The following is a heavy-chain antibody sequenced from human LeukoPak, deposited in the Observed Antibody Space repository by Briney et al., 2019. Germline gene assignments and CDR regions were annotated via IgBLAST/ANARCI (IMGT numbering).Heavy chain of an antibody. CDR1: GYTFTSYG. Sequence: ASVKVSCKASGYTFTSYGISWVRQAPGQGLEWMGWISAYNGNTNYAQKLQGRVTMTTDTSTSTAYMELRSLRSDDTAVYYCARVVWFGELFNYYGMDAWGKGTTVTVSS. J-gene: IGHJ6*04. CDR2: ISAYNGNT. CDR3: ARVVWFGELFNYYGMDA. D-gene: IGHD3-10*01. V-gene: IGHV1-18*04.